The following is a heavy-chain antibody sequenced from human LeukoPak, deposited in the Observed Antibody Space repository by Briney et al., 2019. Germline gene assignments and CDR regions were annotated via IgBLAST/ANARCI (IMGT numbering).Heavy chain of an antibody. CDR3: ARDPHLLRYDSSGYYSPYFDY. CDR2: ISAYNGNT. D-gene: IGHD3-22*01. V-gene: IGHV1-18*01. J-gene: IGHJ4*02. Sequence: ASVKVSCKASGYTFTSYGISWVRQAPGQGLEWMGWISAYNGNTNYAQKLQGRVTMTTDTSTSTAYMELRSLRSDDTAVYYCARDPHLLRYDSSGYYSPYFDYWGQGTLVTVSS. CDR1: GYTFTSYG.